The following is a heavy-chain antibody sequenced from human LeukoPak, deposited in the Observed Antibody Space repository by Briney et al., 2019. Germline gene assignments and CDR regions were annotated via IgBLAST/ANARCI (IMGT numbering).Heavy chain of an antibody. CDR1: GFTVSSNS. CDR2: IYSVNT. J-gene: IGHJ4*02. V-gene: IGHV3-53*01. Sequence: GGSLRLSCTVSGFTVSSNSMSWVRQAPGKGLEWVSFIYSVNTHYSDSVKGRFTISRDNSKNTLYLQMNSLRAEDTAVYYCARRAGAYSHPYDYWGQGTLVTVSS. D-gene: IGHD4/OR15-4a*01. CDR3: ARRAGAYSHPYDY.